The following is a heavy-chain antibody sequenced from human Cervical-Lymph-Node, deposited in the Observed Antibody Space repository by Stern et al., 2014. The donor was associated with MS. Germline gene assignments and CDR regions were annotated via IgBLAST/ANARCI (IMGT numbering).Heavy chain of an antibody. V-gene: IGHV3-30*18. CDR3: AKDRGSGWSLDY. CDR1: GFTFSTYG. J-gene: IGHJ4*02. CDR2: IAHDGSKN. D-gene: IGHD6-19*01. Sequence: QVQLVESGGGVVQPGGSLRLSCAGSGFTFSTYGIPWVRQAPGQGLEWVALIAHDGSKNSYGDSVKGRFTISRDNSKSSVYVHMNSLRDEDTAVYYCAKDRGSGWSLDYWGQGTLVIVSS.